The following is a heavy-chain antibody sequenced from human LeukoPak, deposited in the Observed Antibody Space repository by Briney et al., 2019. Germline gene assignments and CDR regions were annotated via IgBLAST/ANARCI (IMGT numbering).Heavy chain of an antibody. CDR2: ISGSGGST. D-gene: IGHD6-13*01. Sequence: PGGSLRLSCAPSGFTFSSYAMSWVRQAPGKGLEWVSAISGSGGSTYYADSVKGRFTISRDNSKNTLYLQMNSLRAEDTAVYYCAKTSVDSSSWYEDAFDIWGQGTMVTVT. CDR3: AKTSVDSSSWYEDAFDI. CDR1: GFTFSSYA. V-gene: IGHV3-23*01. J-gene: IGHJ3*02.